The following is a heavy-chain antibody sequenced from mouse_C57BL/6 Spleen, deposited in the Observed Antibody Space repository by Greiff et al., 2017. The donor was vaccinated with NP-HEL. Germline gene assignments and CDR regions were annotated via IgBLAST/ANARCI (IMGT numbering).Heavy chain of an antibody. D-gene: IGHD4-1*02. CDR1: GFTFSSYT. J-gene: IGHJ2*01. CDR2: ISGGGGNT. V-gene: IGHV5-9*01. Sequence: EVQGVESGGGLVKPGGSLKLSCAASGFTFSSYTMSWVRQTPEKRLEWVATISGGGGNTYYPDSVKGRFTISRDNAKNTLYLQMSSLRSEDTALYYCARDQLGRYFDYWGQGTTLTVSS. CDR3: ARDQLGRYFDY.